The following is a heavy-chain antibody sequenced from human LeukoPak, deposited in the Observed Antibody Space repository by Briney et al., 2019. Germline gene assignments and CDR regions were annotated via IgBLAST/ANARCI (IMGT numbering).Heavy chain of an antibody. CDR2: ISYDGSNK. Sequence: GRSLRLSCAASGFTFSSYAMRWVRQAPGKGLEWVAVISYDGSNKYYADSVKGRFTISRDNSKNTLYLQMNSLRAEDTAVYYCARGGHCSSTSCYGYYYYYGMDVWGQGTTVTVSS. CDR1: GFTFSSYA. V-gene: IGHV3-30-3*01. J-gene: IGHJ6*02. D-gene: IGHD2-2*01. CDR3: ARGGHCSSTSCYGYYYYYGMDV.